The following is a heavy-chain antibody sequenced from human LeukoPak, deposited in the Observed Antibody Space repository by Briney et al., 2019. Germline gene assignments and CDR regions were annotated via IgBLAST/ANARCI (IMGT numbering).Heavy chain of an antibody. CDR3: ARDYLASVTTYYFYYMDV. Sequence: ASVKVSCKTSGYTFTDYYMHWVRQAPGQGLEWMGWINPNSGGTNYAQKFQGRVIMTRDTSISTAYMELSRLRSDDTAVYYCARDYLASVTTYYFYYMDVWGKGTTVTVSS. V-gene: IGHV1-2*02. CDR2: INPNSGGT. D-gene: IGHD4-17*01. CDR1: GYTFTDYY. J-gene: IGHJ6*03.